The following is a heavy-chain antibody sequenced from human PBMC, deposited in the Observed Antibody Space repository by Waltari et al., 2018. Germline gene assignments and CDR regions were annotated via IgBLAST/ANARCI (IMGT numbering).Heavy chain of an antibody. CDR2: ISGSGGST. CDR1: GFPFSSYA. V-gene: IGHV3-23*04. CDR3: AKVRGIAARLNAFDI. D-gene: IGHD6-6*01. J-gene: IGHJ3*02. Sequence: VQLVESGGGVVQPGRSLRLSCAASGFPFSSYAMPWVRQAPGKGLEWVSAISGSGGSTYYADSVKGRFTISRDNSKNTLYLQMNSLRAEDTAVYYCAKVRGIAARLNAFDIWGQGTMVTVSS.